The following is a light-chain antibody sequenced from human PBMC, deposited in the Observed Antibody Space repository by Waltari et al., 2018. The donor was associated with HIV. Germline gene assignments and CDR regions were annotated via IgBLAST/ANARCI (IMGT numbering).Light chain of an antibody. CDR2: EVS. CDR1: TSDVGTYEF. CDR3: CSFAASNTLL. V-gene: IGLV2-23*02. J-gene: IGLJ2*01. Sequence: QSALTQPDSVSGSPGQSITISCTGATSDVGTYEFFSWYQQHPGKAPKLIILEVSERPSGVSDRFSGSKSGNTASLTISGLQADDEADYYCCSFAASNTLLFGGGTRLTVL.